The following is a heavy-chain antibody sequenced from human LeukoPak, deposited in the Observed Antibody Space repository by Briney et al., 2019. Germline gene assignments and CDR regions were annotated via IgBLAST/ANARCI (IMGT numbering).Heavy chain of an antibody. CDR3: ARGYLGSPPFDY. CDR1: GGSISSYY. CDR2: IYYSGST. Sequence: SETLSLTCTASGGSISSYYWSWIRQPPGKGLEWIRYIYYSGSTNYNPSLKSRVTLSVATSKNQFSLKLSSVTAADTAVYYCARGYLGSPPFDYWGQGTLVTVSS. V-gene: IGHV4-59*12. D-gene: IGHD2-15*01. J-gene: IGHJ4*02.